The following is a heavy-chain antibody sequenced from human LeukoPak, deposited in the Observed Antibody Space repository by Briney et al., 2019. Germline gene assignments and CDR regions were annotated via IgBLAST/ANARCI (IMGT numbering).Heavy chain of an antibody. CDR1: GFTFSSYV. J-gene: IGHJ4*02. D-gene: IGHD3-10*01. CDR3: AKRYYGSGRHSFDY. CDR2: IRYGGSNK. Sequence: PGGSLRLSCAASGFTFSSYVMHWVRQAPGKGLEWVAFIRYGGSNKYYADSVKGLFTLARDNSKPALYLQMNSLRAEDTAVYYCAKRYYGSGRHSFDYWGQGTLVTVSS. V-gene: IGHV3-30*02.